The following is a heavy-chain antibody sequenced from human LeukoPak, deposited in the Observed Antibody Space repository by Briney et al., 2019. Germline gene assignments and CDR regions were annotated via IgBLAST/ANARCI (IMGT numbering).Heavy chain of an antibody. CDR3: VRGGPTVPPSEF. CDR2: IDPNSGGT. D-gene: IGHD2-2*01. Sequence: ASVKVSCKASGYIFTGYYMHRVRQAPGQGLEWMGWIDPNSGGTTYPQKFQGRVTLTRDTSIDTAYMELKKLRSDETAVYFCVRGGPTVPPSEFWGQGTLVTVSS. CDR1: GYIFTGYY. V-gene: IGHV1-2*02. J-gene: IGHJ4*02.